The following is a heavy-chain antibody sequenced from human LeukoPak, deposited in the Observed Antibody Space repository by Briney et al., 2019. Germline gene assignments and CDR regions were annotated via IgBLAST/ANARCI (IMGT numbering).Heavy chain of an antibody. D-gene: IGHD1-26*01. V-gene: IGHV4-34*01. CDR1: GGSLSGYY. CDR2: INHSGST. J-gene: IGHJ4*02. CDR3: ARGSGSYQGDFDY. Sequence: SETLSLTCAVYGGSLSGYYWSWIRQPPGKGLEWIGEINHSGSTNYNPSLKSRVTISVDTSKNQFSLKLSSVTAADTAVYYCARGSGSYQGDFDYWGQGTLVTVSS.